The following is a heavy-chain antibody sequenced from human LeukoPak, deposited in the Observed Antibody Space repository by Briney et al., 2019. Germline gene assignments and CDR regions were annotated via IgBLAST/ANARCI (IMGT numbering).Heavy chain of an antibody. D-gene: IGHD6-19*01. Sequence: SQTLSVTCAISGDSVSSINGVWHWIRQSRSRGLEWQGRTYYRSKWYNDYAVSMNGRITINPDTSKNQFSLQLNSLTPEDTAVYYCARDVASRGWYTFDYWGQGTLVTVSS. V-gene: IGHV6-1*01. CDR3: ARDVASRGWYTFDY. J-gene: IGHJ4*02. CDR1: GDSVSSINGV. CDR2: TYYRSKWYN.